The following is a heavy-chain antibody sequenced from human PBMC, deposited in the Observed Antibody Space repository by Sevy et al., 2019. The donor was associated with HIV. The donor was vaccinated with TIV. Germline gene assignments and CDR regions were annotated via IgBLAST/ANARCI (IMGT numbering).Heavy chain of an antibody. CDR2: IWYDGSNK. CDR1: GFTFSSYG. D-gene: IGHD3-22*01. J-gene: IGHJ4*02. V-gene: IGHV3-33*01. CDR3: ARELQRYYDSSGYFDY. Sequence: GGSLRLSCAASGFTFSSYGMHWVRQAPGKGLEWVAVIWYDGSNKYYADSVKGRFTISRDNSKNTLYLQMNSLRAEDTAVYYCARELQRYYDSSGYFDYWGQGTLVTVSS.